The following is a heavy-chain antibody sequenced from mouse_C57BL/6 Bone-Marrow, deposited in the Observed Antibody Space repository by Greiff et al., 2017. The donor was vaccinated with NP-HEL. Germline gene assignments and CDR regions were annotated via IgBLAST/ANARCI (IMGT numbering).Heavy chain of an antibody. Sequence: EVKLLESGPGLVKPSQSLSLTCSVTGYSITSGYYWNWIRQFPGNKLEWMGYISYDGSNNYNPSLKNRISITRDTSKNQFFLKLNSVTTEDTATYYCARGYYGSRYFDYWGQGTTLTVSS. CDR3: ARGYYGSRYFDY. V-gene: IGHV3-6*01. CDR1: GYSITSGYY. CDR2: ISYDGSN. J-gene: IGHJ2*01. D-gene: IGHD1-1*01.